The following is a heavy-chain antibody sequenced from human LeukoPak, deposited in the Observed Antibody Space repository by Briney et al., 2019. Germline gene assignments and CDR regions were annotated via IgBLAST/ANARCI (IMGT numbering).Heavy chain of an antibody. CDR1: GGSISSSSYY. CDR2: IYYSGST. D-gene: IGHD3-10*01. CDR3: ARVVPPRGYFDY. V-gene: IGHV4-39*07. J-gene: IGHJ4*02. Sequence: SETLSLTCTVSGGSISSSSYYWGWIRQPPGKGLEWIGSIYYSGSTYYNPSLKSRVTISVDTSKNQFSLKLSSVTAADTAVYYCARVVPPRGYFDYWGQGTLVTVSS.